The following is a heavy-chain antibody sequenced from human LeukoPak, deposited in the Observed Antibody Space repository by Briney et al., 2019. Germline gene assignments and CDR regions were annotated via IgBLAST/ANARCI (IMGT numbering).Heavy chain of an antibody. CDR2: IKDDGSRK. Sequence: GGSLRLSCAASGFSLSGYWMAWVRQAPGKGLEWVANIKDDGSRKHDVDSARGRFTISRDNAKNSLYLDMNSLRAEDTAVYYCARECIDGYYESSGYDLWGQGTLVTVSS. CDR3: ARECIDGYYESSGYDL. D-gene: IGHD3-22*01. CDR1: GFSLSGYW. J-gene: IGHJ4*02. V-gene: IGHV3-7*01.